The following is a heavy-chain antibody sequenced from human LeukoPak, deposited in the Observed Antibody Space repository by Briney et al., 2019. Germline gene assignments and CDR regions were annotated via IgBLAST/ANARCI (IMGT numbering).Heavy chain of an antibody. CDR1: GFTFSSYA. CDR3: GRDGITSGYFNFDN. D-gene: IGHD3-22*01. CDR2: ILHDGSNK. Sequence: GGSLRLSCAASGFTFSSYAMHWVRQAPGKGLEWVAGILHDGSNKYYADSVKGRFTISRDNSKNTLSLQMNSLRADDTAVYYGGRDGITSGYFNFDNWGQGTLVTVSS. J-gene: IGHJ4*02. V-gene: IGHV3-30-3*01.